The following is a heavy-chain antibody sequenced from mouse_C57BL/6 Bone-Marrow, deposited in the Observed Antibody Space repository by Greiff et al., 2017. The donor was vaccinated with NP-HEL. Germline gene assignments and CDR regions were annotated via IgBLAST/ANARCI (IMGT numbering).Heavy chain of an antibody. CDR3: TEADGDSFDY. V-gene: IGHV6-3*01. CDR1: GFTFSNYW. Sequence: EVKVEESGGGLVQPGGSMKLSCVASGFTFSNYWMNWVRQSPEKGLEWVAQIRLKSDNYATHYAESVKGRFTISRDDSKSSVYLQMNNLRAEDTGIYYCTEADGDSFDYWGQGTTLTVSS. CDR2: IRLKSDNYAT. J-gene: IGHJ2*01.